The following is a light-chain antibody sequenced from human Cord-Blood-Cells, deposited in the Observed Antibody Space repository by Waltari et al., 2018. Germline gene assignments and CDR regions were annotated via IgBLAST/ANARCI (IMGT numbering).Light chain of an antibody. CDR3: SSYTSSSTEV. CDR1: SSDVGGYNY. CDR2: DVS. V-gene: IGLV2-14*03. J-gene: IGLJ2*01. Sequence: QSALTQPASVSGSPGQSITISCTGTSSDVGGYNYVSWYQHPPGKAPILMIYDVSNRPSGFSNRFSGSKSGNTASLTISGLQAEDEADDYCSSYTSSSTEVFGGGTKLTVL.